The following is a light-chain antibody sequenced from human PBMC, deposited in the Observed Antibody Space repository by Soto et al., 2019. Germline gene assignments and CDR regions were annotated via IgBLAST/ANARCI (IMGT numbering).Light chain of an antibody. CDR2: WAS. V-gene: IGKV4-1*01. J-gene: IGKJ4*01. CDR3: QQYYSPPLT. CDR1: QSVLFTSNNNNY. Sequence: DIVMTQSPDSLAVSLGERATINCKSSQSVLFTSNNNNYLAWYQQKPGQPPKLLIYWASTRESGVPDRFTGSGSGTDFTLTISSLQAEDVAVYYCQQYYSPPLTFGGGTKVGIK.